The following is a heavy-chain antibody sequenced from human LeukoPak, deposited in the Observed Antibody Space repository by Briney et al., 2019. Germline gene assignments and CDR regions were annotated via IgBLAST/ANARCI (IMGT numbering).Heavy chain of an antibody. D-gene: IGHD3-22*01. Sequence: GGSLRLSCAASGFTFSSFSMNWVRRAPGKGLEWVSYISSSSTIYYADSVKGRFTISRENAKNSLYLQMNSLRDEDTAVYYCARADGVVVMFDYWGQGTLVTVSS. V-gene: IGHV3-48*02. CDR1: GFTFSSFS. CDR2: ISSSSTI. J-gene: IGHJ4*02. CDR3: ARADGVVVMFDY.